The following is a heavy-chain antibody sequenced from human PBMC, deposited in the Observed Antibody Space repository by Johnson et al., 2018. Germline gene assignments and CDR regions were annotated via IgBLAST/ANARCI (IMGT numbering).Heavy chain of an antibody. CDR3: AGYSSSWYEYFQH. CDR2: ISSSGSTI. Sequence: QVQLVESGGGLVKPGGSLRLSCAASGFTFSDYYMSWIRQAPGKGLEWVSYISSSGSTIYYADSVKGRFTISRDNTKNSLYLQMNSLSAEDTALYYCAGYSSSWYEYFQHWGQGTLVTVSS. D-gene: IGHD6-13*01. CDR1: GFTFSDYY. J-gene: IGHJ1*01. V-gene: IGHV3-11*01.